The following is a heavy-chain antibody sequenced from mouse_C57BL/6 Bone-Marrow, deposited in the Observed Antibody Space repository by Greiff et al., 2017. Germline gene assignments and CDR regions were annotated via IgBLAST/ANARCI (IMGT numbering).Heavy chain of an antibody. CDR1: WFSLTSYA. V-gene: IGHV2-9-1*01. J-gene: IGHJ1*03. CDR2: IWTGGGT. D-gene: IGHD2-3*01. CDR3: ARNGWLLHWYFDV. Sequence: VQLQESGPGLVAPSQSLSITFTVSWFSLTSYAISWVRQPPGKGLEWLGVIWTGGGTNYNSALKSRLSISKDNSKSQVFLKMNSRQTDDTARYYCARNGWLLHWYFDVWGTGTTVTVSS.